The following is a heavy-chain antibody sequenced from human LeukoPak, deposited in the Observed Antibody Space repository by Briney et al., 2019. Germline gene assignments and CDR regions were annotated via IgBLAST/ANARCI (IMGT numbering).Heavy chain of an antibody. CDR3: ARGSSVRDWFDL. J-gene: IGHJ5*02. CDR1: GYTFTGYF. V-gene: IGHV1-2*02. CDR2: INPNSGGA. D-gene: IGHD3-10*01. Sequence: ASVRVSCKASGYTFTGYFMNWVRQAPGQGLEWMGWINPNSGGANYAQKFQGRVTMTRDTSISTAYMELRSLISDDTAVYYCARGSSVRDWFDLWGQGTLVTVSS.